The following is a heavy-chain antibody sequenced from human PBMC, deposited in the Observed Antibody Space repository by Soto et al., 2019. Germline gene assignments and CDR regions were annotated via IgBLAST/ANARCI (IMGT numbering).Heavy chain of an antibody. Sequence: QVQLQESGPGLVKPSHTLSLTCTVSGGSISSGGYYWSWIRQQPGKGLEGIGYIYYSGSTYYNPSLKSRVTISVDTSKNQFSLKLSSVTAADTDVYYCARGGTDYDILTGYYPPLYWGQGTLVTVSS. J-gene: IGHJ4*02. V-gene: IGHV4-31*03. CDR2: IYYSGST. CDR1: GGSISSGGYY. CDR3: ARGGTDYDILTGYYPPLY. D-gene: IGHD3-9*01.